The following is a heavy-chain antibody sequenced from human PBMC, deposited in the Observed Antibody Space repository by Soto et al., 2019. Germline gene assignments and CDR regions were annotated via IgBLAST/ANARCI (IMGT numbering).Heavy chain of an antibody. V-gene: IGHV4-31*03. J-gene: IGHJ5*02. CDR1: YDSISSRGHY. CDR3: ARGRDGFVNWFDP. CDR2: IYYSGST. D-gene: IGHD5-12*01. Sequence: QVQLQESGPGLVKPSQTLSLTCTVSYDSISSRGHYWSWIRQHPGKGLEWIGYIYYSGSTYYNPSLKSRLTISADTSKNQCSLKLTSVTAADTALYYCARGRDGFVNWFDPWGQGTLVTVSS.